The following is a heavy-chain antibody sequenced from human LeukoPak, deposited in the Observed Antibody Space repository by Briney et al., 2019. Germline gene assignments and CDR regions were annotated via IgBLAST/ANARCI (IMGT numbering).Heavy chain of an antibody. D-gene: IGHD3-10*01. CDR2: IIPIFGTS. Sequence: ASVKVSCKASGGTFISYAISWVRQAPGQGLEWMGGIIPIFGTSNYAQKFQGRVTITADESTSTAYMELSSLRSEDTAVYYCARGRKVRGVTVFDYWGQGTLVTVSS. CDR3: ARGRKVRGVTVFDY. CDR1: GGTFISYA. V-gene: IGHV1-69*13. J-gene: IGHJ4*02.